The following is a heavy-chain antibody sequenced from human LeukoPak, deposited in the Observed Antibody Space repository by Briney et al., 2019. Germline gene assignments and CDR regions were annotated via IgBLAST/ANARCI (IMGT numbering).Heavy chain of an antibody. CDR3: ARDGYCSGTTCYAFDI. V-gene: IGHV4-59*01. J-gene: IGHJ3*02. D-gene: IGHD2-2*01. CDR2: IYYSGST. Sequence: SETLSLTCTVSGGSISSFYWSWIRQPPGKGLERIGYIYYSGSTNYNPSLKSRVTISLDTSKNQFSLKLSSVTAADTAVYYCARDGYCSGTTCYAFDIWGQGTMVTVSS. CDR1: GGSISSFY.